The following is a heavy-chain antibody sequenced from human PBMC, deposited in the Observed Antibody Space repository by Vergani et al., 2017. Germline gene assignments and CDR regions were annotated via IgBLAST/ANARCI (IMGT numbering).Heavy chain of an antibody. CDR2: ISTSSSYI. D-gene: IGHD1-14*01. V-gene: IGHV3-21*02. Sequence: EVQLVESGGGLVKPGGSLRLSCAASGFTFSTYATNWVRQAPGKGLEWVSSISTSSSYIYYADSVKGRFTISRDNAKNSLYLQMNNLRAEDTAVYYCARDTRGPEGADYWGQGTLVTVSS. J-gene: IGHJ4*02. CDR1: GFTFSTYA. CDR3: ARDTRGPEGADY.